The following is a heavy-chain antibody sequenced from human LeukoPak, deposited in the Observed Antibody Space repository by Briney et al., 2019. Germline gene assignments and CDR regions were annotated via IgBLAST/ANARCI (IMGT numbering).Heavy chain of an antibody. V-gene: IGHV3-74*01. J-gene: IGHJ4*02. CDR3: AKDLFTPVTMVRGVIDY. CDR1: GFTFSDFW. Sequence: PGGSLRLSCAASGFTFSDFWMHWVRQAPGKGLVWVSRINSGGTVTNYADSVKGRLTISRDNAKNTLYLQMNSLRAEDTAVYYCAKDLFTPVTMVRGVIDYWGQGTLVTVSS. D-gene: IGHD3-10*01. CDR2: INSGGTVT.